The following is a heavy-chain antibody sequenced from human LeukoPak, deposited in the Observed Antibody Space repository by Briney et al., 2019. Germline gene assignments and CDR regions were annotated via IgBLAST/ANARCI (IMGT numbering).Heavy chain of an antibody. CDR3: APTYYDQVCAFDI. D-gene: IGHD3-16*01. J-gene: IGHJ3*02. V-gene: IGHV3-49*04. CDR1: GFTFSLYA. CDR2: IRSKAYGWTT. Sequence: GGSLRLSCAASGFTFSLYAMTWVRQAPGKGLEWVSFIRSKAYGWTTEYAASVKGRFTISRDESKSIAYLQMNSLKTEDTGVYSCAPTYYDQVCAFDIWGQGTMVTVSS.